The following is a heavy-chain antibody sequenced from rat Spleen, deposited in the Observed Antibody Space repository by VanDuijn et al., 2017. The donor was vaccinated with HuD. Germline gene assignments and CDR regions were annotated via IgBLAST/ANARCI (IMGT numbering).Heavy chain of an antibody. CDR2: ISYDGGSI. D-gene: IGHD1-9*01. V-gene: IGHV5-29*01. CDR3: ARRHYGYTDYFDY. J-gene: IGHJ2*01. Sequence: EVQLVESDGGLVQPGRSLKLSCAASGFTFINYDMAWVRQAPKRGLEWVAYISYDGGSIYYRDSVKGRFTISRDNAKSTLSLQMDSLRSEDTATYYCARRHYGYTDYFDYWGQGVMVTVSS. CDR1: GFTFINYD.